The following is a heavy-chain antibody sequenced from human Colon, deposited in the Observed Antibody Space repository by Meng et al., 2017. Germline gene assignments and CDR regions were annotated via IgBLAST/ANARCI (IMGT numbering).Heavy chain of an antibody. CDR2: TYYRSKWYN. CDR3: ARAYGHRFDY. V-gene: IGHV6-1*01. J-gene: IGHJ4*02. D-gene: IGHD5-24*01. CDR1: GDSVSSDSVT. Sequence: VALQQPPPEPVKPSQILPLTCAISGDSVSSDSVTWDWIRQSPSRGLEWLGRTYYRSKWYNDYALSVRSRIIINPDTSKNQFSLQLNSVTSDDTAAYYCARAYGHRFDYWGQGTLVTVSS.